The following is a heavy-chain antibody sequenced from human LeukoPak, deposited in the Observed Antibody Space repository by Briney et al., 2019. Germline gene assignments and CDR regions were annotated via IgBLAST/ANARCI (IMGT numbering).Heavy chain of an antibody. CDR3: ARDLYRDSLPVSWFDP. J-gene: IGHJ5*02. Sequence: ASVKVSCEAFGYTFTIYGISCGRQAPGQGLEWMGWISDYKGNTNYAHKLQGRVNMATDTSTSTAYMKLRSLQYDDTAVYYCARDLYRDSLPVSWFDPWGQGTLVTVSS. CDR1: GYTFTIYG. V-gene: IGHV1-18*01. CDR2: ISDYKGNT. D-gene: IGHD4-11*01.